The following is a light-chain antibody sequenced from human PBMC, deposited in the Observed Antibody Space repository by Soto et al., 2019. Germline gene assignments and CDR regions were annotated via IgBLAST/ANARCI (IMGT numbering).Light chain of an antibody. V-gene: IGKV1-39*01. CDR3: HQSHSSPYT. CDR1: QTIANY. CDR2: AAS. J-gene: IGKJ2*01. Sequence: DTQMTQSPSSLSASVGDRVTISCRPSQTIANYLNWYQHKPGNAPKLLIYAASSLQTGVPSRFSGSGSGTDFTLTINSLQPEDFATYFCHQSHSSPYTFGQGTRLEIK.